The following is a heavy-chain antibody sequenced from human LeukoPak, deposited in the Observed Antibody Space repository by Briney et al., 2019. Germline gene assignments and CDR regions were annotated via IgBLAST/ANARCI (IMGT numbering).Heavy chain of an antibody. CDR1: GGSFSGYY. CDR3: ARGLGGSYQNDY. CDR2: INHSGST. D-gene: IGHD1-26*01. V-gene: IGHV4-34*01. Sequence: PSETLSLTCAVYGGSFSGYYWSWIRQPPGKGLEWIGEINHSGSTNYNPSLKSRVTISVDTSKNQFSLTLSSVTAADTAVYYCARGLGGSYQNDYWGQGTLVTVSS. J-gene: IGHJ4*02.